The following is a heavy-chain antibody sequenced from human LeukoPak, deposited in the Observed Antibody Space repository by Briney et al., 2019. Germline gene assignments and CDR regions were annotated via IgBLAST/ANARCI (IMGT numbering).Heavy chain of an antibody. Sequence: GASVKVSRKASGYTFTSYGISWVRQAPGQGLEWMGWISAYNGNTNYAQKLQGRVTMTTDTSTSTAYMELRSLRSDDTAVYYCARGGGYYYDSSGYYYPLDYFDYWGQGTLVTVSS. D-gene: IGHD3-22*01. CDR3: ARGGGYYYDSSGYYYPLDYFDY. J-gene: IGHJ4*02. CDR1: GYTFTSYG. V-gene: IGHV1-18*01. CDR2: ISAYNGNT.